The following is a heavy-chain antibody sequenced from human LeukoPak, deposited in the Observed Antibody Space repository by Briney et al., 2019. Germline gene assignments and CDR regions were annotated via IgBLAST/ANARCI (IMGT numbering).Heavy chain of an antibody. Sequence: PGGSLRLSCEVSGLTFTVYNMNWVRQAPGKRLEWVASISGSSSSIYYADSVRGRFTISRDNSKNTLYLQMSSLRAEDTAVYYCVKGLTYYYGSGSYPFDYWGQGTLVTVSS. CDR3: VKGLTYYYGSGSYPFDY. CDR2: ISGSSSSI. CDR1: GLTFTVYN. J-gene: IGHJ4*02. V-gene: IGHV3-21*01. D-gene: IGHD3-10*01.